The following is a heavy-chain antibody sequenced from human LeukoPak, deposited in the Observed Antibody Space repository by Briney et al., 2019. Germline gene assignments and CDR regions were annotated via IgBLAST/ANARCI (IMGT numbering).Heavy chain of an antibody. CDR1: GYTFTSYG. J-gene: IGHJ4*02. Sequence: ASVKVSCKTSGYTFTSYGISWVRQAPGQGLEWMGWISAYNGNTNYAQKLQGRVTMTTDTSTSTAYMELRSLRSDDTAVYYCARTDGSGSPWYFDYWGQGTLVTVSS. CDR3: ARTDGSGSPWYFDY. CDR2: ISAYNGNT. D-gene: IGHD3-10*01. V-gene: IGHV1-18*01.